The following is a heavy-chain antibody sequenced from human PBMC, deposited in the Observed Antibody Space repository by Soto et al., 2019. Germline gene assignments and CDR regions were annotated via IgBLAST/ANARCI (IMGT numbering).Heavy chain of an antibody. CDR2: IRNKANSYTT. CDR1: GFTFSDHY. Sequence: EVQLVESGGGLVQPGGSQRLSCAASGFTFSDHYMDWVRQAPGKGLEWVGRIRNKANSYTTDYAASVKGRFTISRDDSKDSLYLQINSRKTEDTAIYYCARDSGKGAYFDYWGHGTLATVSS. D-gene: IGHD1-26*01. J-gene: IGHJ4*01. CDR3: ARDSGKGAYFDY. V-gene: IGHV3-72*01.